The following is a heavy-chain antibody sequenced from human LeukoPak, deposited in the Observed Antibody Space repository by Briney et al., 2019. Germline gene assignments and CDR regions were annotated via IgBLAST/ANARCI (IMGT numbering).Heavy chain of an antibody. V-gene: IGHV3-30*18. J-gene: IGHJ4*02. CDR2: ISYDGGSK. D-gene: IGHD6-19*01. CDR1: GFTFSSFG. CDR3: AKDVSSGWYYSDH. Sequence: GGSLRLSCAASGFTFSSFGMHWVRQAPGKGLEWVAVISYDGGSKYYADSVKGRFTISRDNSKNTLYLQMNGLRAEDMAAYYCAKDVSSGWYYSDHWGQGTLVTVSS.